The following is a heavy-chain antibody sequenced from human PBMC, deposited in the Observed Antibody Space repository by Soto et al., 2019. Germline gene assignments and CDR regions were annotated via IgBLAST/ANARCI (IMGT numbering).Heavy chain of an antibody. CDR2: IYYSGST. CDR1: GGSISRYD. J-gene: IGHJ4*02. CDR3: ERDQPLYY. Sequence: SETLSLTCTVSGGSISRYDWCWIRLPPGKGREWIGYIYYSGSTNYNPSLKSRVTISVDTSKNQFSLKLSSVTAADTAVYYCERDQPLYYWGQGTLVPVSS. V-gene: IGHV4-59*01.